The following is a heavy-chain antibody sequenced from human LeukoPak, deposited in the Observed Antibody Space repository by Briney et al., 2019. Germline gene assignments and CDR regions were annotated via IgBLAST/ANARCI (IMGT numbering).Heavy chain of an antibody. CDR1: GFTFSSYS. CDR3: AKDLTYYYDSSYFDY. V-gene: IGHV3-21*04. D-gene: IGHD3-22*01. CDR2: ISGSSGYI. J-gene: IGHJ4*02. Sequence: GGSLRLSCAASGFTFSSYSMNWVRQAPGKGLEWVSSISGSSGYIYQADSVKGRFTISRDNAKNSLYLQMNSLRAEDTAVYYCAKDLTYYYDSSYFDYWGQGTLVTVSS.